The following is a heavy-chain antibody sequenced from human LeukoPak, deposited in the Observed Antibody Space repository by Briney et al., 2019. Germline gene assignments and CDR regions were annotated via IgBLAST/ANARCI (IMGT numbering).Heavy chain of an antibody. Sequence: ASVTVSCKASKDTFTTYDVNWVRQATGLGLEWMGWMNPNSGNTGYAQKFQGRVTMTMNSSLSTAYMELTSLTSEDTAVYYCARSTMGARRRYDYWGQGTLVTVSS. D-gene: IGHD1-26*01. CDR3: ARSTMGARRRYDY. V-gene: IGHV1-8*01. CDR2: MNPNSGNT. J-gene: IGHJ4*02. CDR1: KDTFTTYD.